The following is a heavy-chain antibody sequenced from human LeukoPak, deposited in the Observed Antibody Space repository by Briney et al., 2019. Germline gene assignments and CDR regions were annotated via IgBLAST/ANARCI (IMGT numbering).Heavy chain of an antibody. V-gene: IGHV3-23*01. Sequence: GGSLRLSCAASGFTFSNSAMSWVRQAPGKGLEWVSTLSGSGIATYYADSVKGRFTISRDNSKNALYLQMNSLRAEDTAVYYCAKGIYSSGWSYFDYWGHGTLVTVSS. CDR3: AKGIYSSGWSYFDY. CDR2: LSGSGIAT. D-gene: IGHD6-19*01. CDR1: GFTFSNSA. J-gene: IGHJ4*01.